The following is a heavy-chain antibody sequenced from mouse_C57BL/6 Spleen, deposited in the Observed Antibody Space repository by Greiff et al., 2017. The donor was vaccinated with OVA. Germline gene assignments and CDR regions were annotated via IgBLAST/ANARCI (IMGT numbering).Heavy chain of an antibody. D-gene: IGHD2-4*01. CDR3: ARNDYDRGGYFDY. CDR2: IWSGGSP. Sequence: VQRVESGPGLVQPSQSLSITCTVSGFSLTSYGVHWVRQSPGTGLEWLGVIWSGGSPDYNAAFISRLSISKDNSKSQVFFKMNSLQADDTAIYYCARNDYDRGGYFDYWGQGTTLTVSS. J-gene: IGHJ2*01. V-gene: IGHV2-2*01. CDR1: GFSLTSYG.